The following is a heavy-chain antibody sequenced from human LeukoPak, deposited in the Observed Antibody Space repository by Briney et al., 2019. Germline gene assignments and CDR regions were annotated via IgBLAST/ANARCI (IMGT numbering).Heavy chain of an antibody. V-gene: IGHV3-23*01. CDR2: IRGSGDGT. J-gene: IGHJ3*01. CDR3: GRDPNGDYVGAFDF. Sequence: GGSLRLPCAASGFTFSSYAMTWVRQAPGKGLEWVSSIRGSGDGTSYADSVKGRFTMSRDNSKNTLYLQMNSLRAEDTAIYYCGRDPNGDYVGAFDFWGQGTLVTVSS. D-gene: IGHD4-17*01. CDR1: GFTFSSYA.